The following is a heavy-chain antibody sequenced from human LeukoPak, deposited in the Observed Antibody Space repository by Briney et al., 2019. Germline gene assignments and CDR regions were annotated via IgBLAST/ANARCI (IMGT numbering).Heavy chain of an antibody. D-gene: IGHD6-6*01. CDR2: IYHSGST. CDR3: ARGGSSKAYYYYMDV. V-gene: IGHV4-38-2*02. CDR1: GYSISSGYY. J-gene: IGHJ6*03. Sequence: PSETLSLTCTVSGYSISSGYYWGWIRQPPGKGLEWIGSIYHSGSTYYNPSLKSRGTISVDTSKNQFSLKLSSVTAADTAVYYCARGGSSKAYYYYMDVWGKGTTVTVSS.